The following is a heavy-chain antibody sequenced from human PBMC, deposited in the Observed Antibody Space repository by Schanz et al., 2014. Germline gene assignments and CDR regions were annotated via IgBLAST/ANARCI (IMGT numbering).Heavy chain of an antibody. CDR3: ARKVVATIGGYYDN. J-gene: IGHJ4*02. CDR1: GLIFSNYV. CDR2: IGTSGGT. D-gene: IGHD5-12*01. Sequence: EVQLLESGGGLVQPGGSLKLSCAASGLIFSNYVMSWVRQAPGKGLEWVSTIGTSGGTNYAESVKGRFTISRDNSKNTLYLQMNSLRAEDTAVYYCARKVVATIGGYYDNWGQGTLVIGSS. V-gene: IGHV3-23*01.